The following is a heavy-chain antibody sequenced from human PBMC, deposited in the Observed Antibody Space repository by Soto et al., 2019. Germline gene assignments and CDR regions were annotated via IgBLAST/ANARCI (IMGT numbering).Heavy chain of an antibody. D-gene: IGHD4-17*01. CDR2: IYYSGST. Sequence: SETLSLTCTVSGGSISSYYWSWIRQPPGKGLEWIGYIYYSGSTNYNPSLKSRVTISVDTSKNQFSLKLSSVTAADTAMYYCARYPTTVTTSGAFDIWGQGTMVTVSS. CDR3: ARYPTTVTTSGAFDI. CDR1: GGSISSYY. J-gene: IGHJ3*02. V-gene: IGHV4-59*08.